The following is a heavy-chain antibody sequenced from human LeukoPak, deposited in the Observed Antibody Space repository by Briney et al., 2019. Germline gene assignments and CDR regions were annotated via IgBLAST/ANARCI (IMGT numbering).Heavy chain of an antibody. Sequence: SVRVSCKASGYTFINYAISWVRQAPGQGLEWMGGIIPIFGTANYAQKFQGRVTITADESTSTAYMELSSLRSEDTAVYYCARPLGAVHYYYYYGMDVWGQGTAVTVSS. J-gene: IGHJ6*02. D-gene: IGHD1-26*01. CDR3: ARPLGAVHYYYYYGMDV. CDR1: GYTFINYA. V-gene: IGHV1-69*13. CDR2: IIPIFGTA.